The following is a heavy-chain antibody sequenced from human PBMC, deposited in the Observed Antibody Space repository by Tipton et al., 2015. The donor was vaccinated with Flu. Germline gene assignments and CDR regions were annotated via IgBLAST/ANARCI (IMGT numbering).Heavy chain of an antibody. D-gene: IGHD4/OR15-4a*01. CDR2: VSYSGYT. CDR3: ARGVYGDDGAYDI. CDR1: GTSVSSYY. Sequence: TLSLTCTVSGTSVSSYYWSWFRQSPEKGLEWIGYVSYSGYTNYSPSLKSRVTLSLTVSKNNFSLRLTSVTAADTAVYFCARGVYGDDGAYDIWGRGTPVVVSS. V-gene: IGHV4-59*02. J-gene: IGHJ2*01.